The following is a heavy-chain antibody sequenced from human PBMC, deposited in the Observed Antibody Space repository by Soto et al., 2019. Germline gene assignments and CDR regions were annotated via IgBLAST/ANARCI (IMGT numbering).Heavy chain of an antibody. V-gene: IGHV1-2*02. Sequence: QVQLVQSGAEVKKPGASVKVSCKASGYTFTGYYMHWVRQAPGQGLEWMGWINPNSGGTNYAQKFQGGVTMTRDTSISTAYMELSRLGSDDTAVYYCARAHCGGDCYSGVDYWGQGTLVTVSS. J-gene: IGHJ4*02. D-gene: IGHD2-21*02. CDR3: ARAHCGGDCYSGVDY. CDR2: INPNSGGT. CDR1: GYTFTGYY.